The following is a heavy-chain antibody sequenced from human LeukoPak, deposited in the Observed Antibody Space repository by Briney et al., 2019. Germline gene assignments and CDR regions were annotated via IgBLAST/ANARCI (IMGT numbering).Heavy chain of an antibody. J-gene: IGHJ4*02. V-gene: IGHV3-23*01. CDR3: ARSGNYYDTSGLLY. D-gene: IGHD3-22*01. CDR2: ISGSGGST. CDR1: GFTFSSYA. Sequence: GGSLRLSCAASGFTFSSYAMSWVRQAPVKGLEWVSAISGSGGSTYYADSVKGRFTISRDNSKNTLYLHMNSLRDEDTAVYYCARSGNYYDTSGLLYWGQGALVIVSS.